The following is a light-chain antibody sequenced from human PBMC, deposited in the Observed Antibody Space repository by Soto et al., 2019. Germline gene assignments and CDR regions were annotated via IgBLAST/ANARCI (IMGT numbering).Light chain of an antibody. J-gene: IGKJ3*01. CDR1: QGIINY. Sequence: IQLTQSPSSLSASVGDRVTITCRASQGIINYLAWYQQKPGKAPKLLIYGASTLQSGVPSRFGGSGSGPDFTVTVSSLKPEDFASYYCQQRFMYPPTFGPGTKVDIK. CDR2: GAS. CDR3: QQRFMYPPT. V-gene: IGKV1-9*01.